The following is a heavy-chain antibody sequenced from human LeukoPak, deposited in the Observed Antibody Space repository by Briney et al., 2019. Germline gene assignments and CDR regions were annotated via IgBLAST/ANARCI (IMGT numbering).Heavy chain of an antibody. Sequence: GSSVKVSCKASGGTFSSYAISWVRQAPGQGLEWMGGIIPIFGTANYAQKFQGRVTITADESTGTAYMELSSLRSEDTAVYYCARDCRFDSSGYYPDWFDPWGQGTLVTVSS. CDR3: ARDCRFDSSGYYPDWFDP. J-gene: IGHJ5*02. CDR2: IIPIFGTA. CDR1: GGTFSSYA. V-gene: IGHV1-69*01. D-gene: IGHD3-22*01.